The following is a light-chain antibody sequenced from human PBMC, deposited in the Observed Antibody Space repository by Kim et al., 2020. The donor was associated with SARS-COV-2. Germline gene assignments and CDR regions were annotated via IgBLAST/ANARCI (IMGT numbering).Light chain of an antibody. J-gene: IGLJ2*01. Sequence: VKLTCTLGRGHRSYALAWHQQQPEKGPRYLMKLNSDGSHSKGDGIPDRFSGSSSGAERYLTISSLQSEDEADYYCQTWGTGIHVVFGGGTQLTVL. CDR2: LNSDGSH. V-gene: IGLV4-69*01. CDR1: RGHRSYA. CDR3: QTWGTGIHVV.